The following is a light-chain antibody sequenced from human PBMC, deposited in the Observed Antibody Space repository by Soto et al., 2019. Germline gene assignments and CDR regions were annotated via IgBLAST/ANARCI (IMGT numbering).Light chain of an antibody. J-gene: IGLJ3*02. Sequence: QSVLTQPASVSGSPGQSITISCTGTSSDIGTYHYVSWYQQYPGKAPKLIISEVTNRPSGVSSRFSGSKSGHTASLIISELQAEDEADYYCYSYTTSSTWVFGGGTKLTVL. CDR3: YSYTTSSTWV. V-gene: IGLV2-14*01. CDR2: EVT. CDR1: SSDIGTYHY.